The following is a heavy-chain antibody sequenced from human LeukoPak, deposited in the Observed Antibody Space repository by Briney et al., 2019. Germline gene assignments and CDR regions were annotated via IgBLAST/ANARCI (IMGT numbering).Heavy chain of an antibody. V-gene: IGHV3-23*01. CDR2: ISSSGGST. D-gene: IGHD3-10*01. J-gene: IGHJ4*02. CDR3: ARHLLWFGELSGGFDY. CDR1: RFTFSSYG. Sequence: PGGSLRLSCAASRFTFSSYGMSWVRQAPGKGLEWVSGISSSGGSTYYADFVKGRFTISRDNSRNTLYLQMNSLRAEDTAVYYCARHLLWFGELSGGFDYWGQGTLVTVSS.